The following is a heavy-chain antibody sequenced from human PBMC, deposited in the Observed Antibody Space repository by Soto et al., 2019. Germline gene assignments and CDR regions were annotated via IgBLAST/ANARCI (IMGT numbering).Heavy chain of an antibody. V-gene: IGHV1-69*08. J-gene: IGHJ6*02. CDR2: AITLLNTA. CDR1: GGSLATYS. CDR3: AGAPPLTPYTDYYHYDMEV. Sequence: QVRLVQSGAEVKKPGSSVKVSCAASGGSLATYSISWVRQAPGQGLEWMGRAITLLNTAHYAQNFQGRVTITADKSTNTAYMELSSLRTEDTAVYYCAGAPPLTPYTDYYHYDMEVWGQGTTVTVSS. D-gene: IGHD3-16*01.